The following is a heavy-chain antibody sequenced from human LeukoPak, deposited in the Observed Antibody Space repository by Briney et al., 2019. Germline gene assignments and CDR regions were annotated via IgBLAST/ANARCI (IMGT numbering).Heavy chain of an antibody. CDR3: ARDGFSTGSHDY. V-gene: IGHV3-7*01. CDR1: GFTFTRNW. D-gene: IGHD6-19*01. Sequence: PGGSLRLSCAASGFTFTRNWMSWVRQAPGKGLEWVANINGEGTSIHYVDSVKGRFTISRDSTKNSVFLQMNSLRADDTAVYYCARDGFSTGSHDYWGQGTLVTVSS. CDR2: INGEGTSI. J-gene: IGHJ4*02.